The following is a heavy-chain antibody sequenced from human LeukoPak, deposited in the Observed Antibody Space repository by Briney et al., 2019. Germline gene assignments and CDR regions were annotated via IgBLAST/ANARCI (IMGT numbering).Heavy chain of an antibody. D-gene: IGHD1-26*01. CDR3: AREAYRGSYSPTWFEY. J-gene: IGHJ5*01. V-gene: IGHV4-59*01. Sequence: SQTLPQTFVVYGRFFSGYYCAWIRQPPGKGLEWIGYIYYIGSTNYNPSLKSRVTISIATPKNQFSLKLTSVTAADTAVYYCAREAYRGSYSPTWFEYCCRGNVVTVSS. CDR2: IYYIGST. CDR1: GRFFSGYY.